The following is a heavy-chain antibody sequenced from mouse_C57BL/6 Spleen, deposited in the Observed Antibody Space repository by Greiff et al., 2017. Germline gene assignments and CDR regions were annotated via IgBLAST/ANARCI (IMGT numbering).Heavy chain of an antibody. J-gene: IGHJ1*03. CDR2: IDPSDSYT. V-gene: IGHV1-59*01. CDR1: GYTFTSYW. D-gene: IGHD1-1*01. CDR3: ARSPLGSSYGWYFDV. Sequence: QVQLQQPGAELVRPGTSVKLSCKASGYTFTSYWMHWVKQRPGQGLEWIGVIDPSDSYTNYNQTFKGKATLTVDTSSSTAYMQLSSLTSEDSAVYYCARSPLGSSYGWYFDVWGTGTTVTVSS.